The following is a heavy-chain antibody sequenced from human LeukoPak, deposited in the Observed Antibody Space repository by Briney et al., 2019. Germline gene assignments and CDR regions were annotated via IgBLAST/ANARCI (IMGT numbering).Heavy chain of an antibody. D-gene: IGHD3-10*01. CDR1: GGSFSGYY. CDR3: ARDRLWFGESSAYNWFDP. Sequence: PSETLSLTCAVYGGSFSGYYWSWIRQPPGKGLEWIGEINHSGSTNYNPSLKSRVTISVDTSKNQFSLKLSSVTAADTAVYYCARDRLWFGESSAYNWFDPWGQGTLVTVSS. J-gene: IGHJ5*02. CDR2: INHSGST. V-gene: IGHV4-34*01.